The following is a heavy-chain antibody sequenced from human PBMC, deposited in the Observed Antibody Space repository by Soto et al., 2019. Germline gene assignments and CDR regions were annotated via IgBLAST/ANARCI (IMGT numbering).Heavy chain of an antibody. J-gene: IGHJ4*02. CDR2: INPSGGST. V-gene: IGHV1-46*01. Sequence: QVQLVQSGAEVKKPGASVKVSCKASGYTFTSYYMHWVRQAPGQGLEWMGIINPSGGSTSYAQKFQGRVTMIRDRSTSTVYSELSRLRSEDRAGYYCARDVRGWHWSPFGYWGQGTRVTVSS. D-gene: IGHD6-19*01. CDR1: GYTFTSYY. CDR3: ARDVRGWHWSPFGY.